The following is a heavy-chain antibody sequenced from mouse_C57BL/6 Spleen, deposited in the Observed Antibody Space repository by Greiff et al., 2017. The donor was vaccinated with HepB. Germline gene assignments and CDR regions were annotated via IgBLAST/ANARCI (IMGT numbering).Heavy chain of an antibody. J-gene: IGHJ1*03. V-gene: IGHV5-9*01. CDR3: ARHEDYYGSSDWYFEV. CDR2: ISGGGGTT. D-gene: IGHD1-1*01. Sequence: DVMLVESGGGLVTPGGSLKLSCAASGFTFSSYTMSWVRQTPEKRLEWVATISGGGGTTYYPASVTGRFTISRDNAKNTLYLQMSSLRSEDTALYYGARHEDYYGSSDWYFEVWGTGTTVTVAS. CDR1: GFTFSSYT.